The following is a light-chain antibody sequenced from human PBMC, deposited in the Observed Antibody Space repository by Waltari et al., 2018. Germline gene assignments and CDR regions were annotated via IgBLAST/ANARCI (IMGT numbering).Light chain of an antibody. J-gene: IGLJ2*01. V-gene: IGLV2-14*01. Sequence: QSALTQPASVSGSPGQSITISCTGTSSAVGGYNYVSWYQQHPGKAPKLMIYDVSNRPSVVSNRFSGSKSGNTASLTISGLQAEDEADYYCSSYTSSSTVFGGGTKLTVL. CDR3: SSYTSSSTV. CDR1: SSAVGGYNY. CDR2: DVS.